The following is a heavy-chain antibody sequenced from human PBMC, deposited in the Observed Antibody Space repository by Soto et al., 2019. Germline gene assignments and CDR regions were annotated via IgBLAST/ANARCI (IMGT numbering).Heavy chain of an antibody. CDR3: AREVRWSRYFDY. Sequence: QVQLVESGGGVVQPGRSLRLSCAASGFIFSNYVMYWVRQAPGKGLEWVAFMSYDGTTKYYADSVKGRFTISRDNSKNTLYLQMNNLRPEDTGVYYCAREVRWSRYFDYWGQGTLVTVSS. CDR2: MSYDGTTK. J-gene: IGHJ4*02. D-gene: IGHD4-17*01. CDR1: GFIFSNYV. V-gene: IGHV3-30-3*01.